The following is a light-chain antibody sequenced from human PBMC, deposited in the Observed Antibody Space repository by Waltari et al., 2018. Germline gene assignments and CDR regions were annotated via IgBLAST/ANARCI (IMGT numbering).Light chain of an antibody. CDR1: TANIWNNF. CDR2: DDY. J-gene: IGLJ3*02. V-gene: IGLV1-51*01. CDR3: GTWDASLGARV. Sequence: QSVLTQPPSVSAAPGQKVTIPCPGSTANIWNNFVSWYQQLPGTAPKLIIYDDYKRPSGISDRFSGSKSGTSATLAITGLQTGDDATFYCGTWDASLGARVFGGGTVLTVL.